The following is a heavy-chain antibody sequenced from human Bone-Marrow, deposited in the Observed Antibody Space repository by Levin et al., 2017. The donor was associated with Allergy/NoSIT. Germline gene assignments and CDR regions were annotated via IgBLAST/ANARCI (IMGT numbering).Heavy chain of an antibody. D-gene: IGHD2-2*01. Sequence: GESLKISCAASGFTFSSYGIHWVRQAPGKGLEWVAVIWYDGSNKYYADFVKGRFTISRDNSKNTLDLQMNSLTAEDTAVYYCVTYSTKDDFNIWGQGTMVTVSS. CDR3: VTYSTKDDFNI. V-gene: IGHV3-33*01. CDR1: GFTFSSYG. J-gene: IGHJ3*02. CDR2: IWYDGSNK.